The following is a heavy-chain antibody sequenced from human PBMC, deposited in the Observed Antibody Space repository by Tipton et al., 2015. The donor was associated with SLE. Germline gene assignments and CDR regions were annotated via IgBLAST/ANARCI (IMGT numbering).Heavy chain of an antibody. Sequence: GLVKPSQTLSLSCAVSDGSFNGYFWTWIRQPPGKGLEWIAEIIHSGVTNYNPSLRSRVTISVDMSKSQVSLKLSSVTAADTAVYYCARVAPAEVFDSWGQGTLVTVSS. CDR3: ARVAPAEVFDS. D-gene: IGHD2-2*01. V-gene: IGHV4-34*12. J-gene: IGHJ4*02. CDR2: IIHSGVT. CDR1: DGSFNGYF.